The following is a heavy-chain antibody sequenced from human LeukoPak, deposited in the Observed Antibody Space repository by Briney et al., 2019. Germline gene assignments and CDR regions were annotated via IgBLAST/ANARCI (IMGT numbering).Heavy chain of an antibody. Sequence: GGSLRLSCAASGFTFDDYAMHWVRQAPGKGLEWVSGISWNRGSIGYADSVKGRFTISRDNAKNSLYLQMNSLRAEDMALYYCAKDQRKGGFGYWGQGTLVTVSS. CDR3: AKDQRKGGFGY. CDR2: ISWNRGSI. V-gene: IGHV3-9*03. J-gene: IGHJ4*02. CDR1: GFTFDDYA. D-gene: IGHD3-16*01.